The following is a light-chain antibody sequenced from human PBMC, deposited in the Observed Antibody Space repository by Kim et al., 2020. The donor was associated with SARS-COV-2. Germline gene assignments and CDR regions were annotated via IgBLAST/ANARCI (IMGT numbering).Light chain of an antibody. Sequence: DIQMTQSPSNLSASVGDRVTITCRTTQSISSHLNWYQQKPGRAPKLLISAASTLQGGVPSRFSGSGSETDFTLTISSLQPEDFATYFCQQNYITPFTFGPGTKVDIK. CDR3: QQNYITPFT. J-gene: IGKJ3*01. CDR1: QSISSH. CDR2: AAS. V-gene: IGKV1-39*01.